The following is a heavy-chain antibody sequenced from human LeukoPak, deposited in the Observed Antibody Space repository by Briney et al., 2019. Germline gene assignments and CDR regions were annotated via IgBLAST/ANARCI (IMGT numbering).Heavy chain of an antibody. CDR3: ARGCSSTSCPTGSYNWFDP. CDR2: VIPIFGTA. J-gene: IGHJ5*02. Sequence: ASVKVSCKASGGTFSSYAISWVRQAPGQGLEWMGGVIPIFGTANYAQKFEGRVTITTDESTSTAYMELSSLRSEDTAVYYCARGCSSTSCPTGSYNWFDPWGQGTLVTVSS. CDR1: GGTFSSYA. D-gene: IGHD2-2*01. V-gene: IGHV1-69*05.